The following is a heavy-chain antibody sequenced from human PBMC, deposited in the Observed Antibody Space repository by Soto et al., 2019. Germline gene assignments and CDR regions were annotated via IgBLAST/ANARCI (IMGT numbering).Heavy chain of an antibody. CDR3: ARHWIAGSSIP. CDR2: IHYSGTS. CDR1: GDSISSSSQY. D-gene: IGHD2-21*01. Sequence: QVQLQESGPGLVKPSETLSLTCSVSGDSISSSSQYWGWIRQPPGKGLEWIGSIHYSGTSYYNPSLKSRVTIFVDTSKNQLSLKLSSVTAADTAVYYCARHWIAGSSIPWGQGTPVTVSS. J-gene: IGHJ5*02. V-gene: IGHV4-39*01.